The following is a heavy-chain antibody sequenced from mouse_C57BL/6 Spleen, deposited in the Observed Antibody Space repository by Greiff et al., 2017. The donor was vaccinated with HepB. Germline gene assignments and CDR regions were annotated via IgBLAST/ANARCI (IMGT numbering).Heavy chain of an antibody. CDR2: INPNNGGT. V-gene: IGHV1-22*01. CDR3: ARDYGSSPYAMDY. CDR1: GYTFTDYN. Sequence: VQLQQPGPELVKPGASVKMSCKASGYTFTDYNMHWVKQSHGKSLEWIGYINPNNGGTSYNQKFKGKATLTVNKSSSTAYMELRSLTSEDSAVYYCARDYGSSPYAMDYWGQGTSVTVSS. J-gene: IGHJ4*01. D-gene: IGHD1-1*01.